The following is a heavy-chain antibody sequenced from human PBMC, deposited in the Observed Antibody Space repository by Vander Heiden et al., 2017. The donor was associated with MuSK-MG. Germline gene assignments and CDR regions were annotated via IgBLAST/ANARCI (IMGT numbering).Heavy chain of an antibody. V-gene: IGHV3-30*04. CDR3: ARDGITMVRGVIWNWFDP. Sequence: QVQLVESGGGVVQPGRSLRLSCAASGFTFCSYVVHWVRQAPGKGLEWVAVISYDGSNKYYADSVKGRFTISRDNSKNTLYLQMNSLRAEDTAVYYCARDGITMVRGVIWNWFDPWGQGTLVTVSS. D-gene: IGHD3-10*01. CDR2: ISYDGSNK. CDR1: GFTFCSYV. J-gene: IGHJ5*02.